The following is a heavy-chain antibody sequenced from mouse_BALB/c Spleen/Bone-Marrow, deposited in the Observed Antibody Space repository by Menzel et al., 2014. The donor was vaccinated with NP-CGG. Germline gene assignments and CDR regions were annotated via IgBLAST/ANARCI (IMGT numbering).Heavy chain of an antibody. D-gene: IGHD1-2*01. J-gene: IGHJ3*01. CDR1: GFDFSRYW. Sequence: EVQRVEPGGGLVQPRGSLKLSCAASGFDFSRYWMSWVRQAPGKGLEWIGEINPDSSTINYTPSLKDKFIISRDNAKNTLYLQMSKVRSEDTALYYCASLHYYGLFAYWGQGTLVTVSA. CDR2: INPDSSTI. V-gene: IGHV4-1*02. CDR3: ASLHYYGLFAY.